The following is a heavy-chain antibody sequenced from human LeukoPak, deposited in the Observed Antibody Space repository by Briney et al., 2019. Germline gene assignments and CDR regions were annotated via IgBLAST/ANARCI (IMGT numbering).Heavy chain of an antibody. CDR2: ISSTSTI. D-gene: IGHD3-22*01. CDR3: TTGVRDSSGYYNFDY. Sequence: GGSLRLSCAASGFTFSPYSMNWVRQAPGKGLEWLSFISSTSTISYADSVKGRFTISRDNAKKSLFLQMSSLKTEDTAMYHCTTGVRDSSGYYNFDYWGQGTLVTVSS. V-gene: IGHV3-69-1*01. CDR1: GFTFSPYS. J-gene: IGHJ4*02.